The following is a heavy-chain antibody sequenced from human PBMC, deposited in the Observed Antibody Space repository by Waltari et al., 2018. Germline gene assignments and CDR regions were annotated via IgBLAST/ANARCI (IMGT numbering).Heavy chain of an antibody. D-gene: IGHD3-10*01. CDR3: ARLLNYGSGSHYHYYGMDV. V-gene: IGHV4-61*02. J-gene: IGHJ6*02. CDR1: GGFISSGSYY. Sequence: QVQLQESGPGLVKPSQTLSLTCSVSGGFISSGSYYWSWIRQPAGKGLEWIGRIYTGGSTNYNPSLKSRVTISVDTSKNQFSLKVSSVTAADTAVYYCARLLNYGSGSHYHYYGMDVWGQGTTVTVSS. CDR2: IYTGGST.